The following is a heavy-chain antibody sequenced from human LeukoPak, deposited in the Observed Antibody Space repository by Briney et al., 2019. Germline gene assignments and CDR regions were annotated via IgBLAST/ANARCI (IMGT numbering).Heavy chain of an antibody. J-gene: IGHJ5*02. D-gene: IGHD3-16*01. CDR1: GFTFSSYA. CDR2: ISYDGSNK. Sequence: GRSLRLSCAASGFTFSSYAMHWVRQAPGKGLEWVAVISYDGSNKYYADSVKGRFTISRDNAKKSLYLQMSSLRAEDTAVYYCTRETYTWGQGTLVTVSS. CDR3: TRETYT. V-gene: IGHV3-30-3*01.